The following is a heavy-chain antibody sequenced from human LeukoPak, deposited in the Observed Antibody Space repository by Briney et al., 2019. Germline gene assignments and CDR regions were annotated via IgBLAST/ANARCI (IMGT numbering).Heavy chain of an antibody. V-gene: IGHV4-34*01. J-gene: IGHJ4*02. CDR1: GGSFSGYN. CDR2: MNHSGNT. Sequence: PSETLSLTCAVYGGSFSGYNWSWIRQPPGKGLEWIGEMNHSGNTNYNPSLKSRVTISVDTSKNQFSLKLSSVTAADTAVYYCARGLLTRNFDYWGQGTLVTVSS. CDR3: ARGLLTRNFDY. D-gene: IGHD3-16*01.